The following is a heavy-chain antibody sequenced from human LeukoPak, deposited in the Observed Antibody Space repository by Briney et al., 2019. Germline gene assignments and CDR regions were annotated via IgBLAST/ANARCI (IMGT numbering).Heavy chain of an antibody. CDR3: ARAREPLLYTYYFDF. CDR2: IYHSGTT. J-gene: IGHJ4*02. D-gene: IGHD2-2*02. Sequence: SETLSLTCTVSGAFISTRGYFWGWIRQPPGKGLEWIGRIYHSGTTYYDPSLKSRVTISVDTSRNEFSLKLGSVTAADTAVYYCARAREPLLYTYYFDFWGQGALVTVSS. CDR1: GAFISTRGYF. V-gene: IGHV4-39*07.